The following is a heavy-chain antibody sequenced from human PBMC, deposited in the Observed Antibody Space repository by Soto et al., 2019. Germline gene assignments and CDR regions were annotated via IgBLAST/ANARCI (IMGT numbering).Heavy chain of an antibody. Sequence: QVQLVQSGAEVKTPGSSVKVSCKASGDTFSSYAISWVRQAPGQGLEWMGGIIPIFGTANYAQKFQGRVTITADESTSTAYMHLSSLRSEDTAVYYCASGVVPAANEEYYFDYWGQGTLVTVSS. CDR2: IIPIFGTA. D-gene: IGHD2-2*01. CDR1: GDTFSSYA. V-gene: IGHV1-69*01. J-gene: IGHJ4*02. CDR3: ASGVVPAANEEYYFDY.